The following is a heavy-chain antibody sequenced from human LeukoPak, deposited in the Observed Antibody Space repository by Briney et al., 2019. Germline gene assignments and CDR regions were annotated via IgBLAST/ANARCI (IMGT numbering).Heavy chain of an antibody. J-gene: IGHJ4*02. CDR3: ARDTPLFAYGSGWSTNSFDF. CDR1: GFTFSSYA. V-gene: IGHV3-23*01. Sequence: GGSLRLSCAASGFTFSSYAMSWVRQAPGKGLEWVSTVTGSSRSTYYADSAKGRFTISRDNSKNTLSLQMSSLRAEDTAIYYCARDTPLFAYGSGWSTNSFDFWGQGALVTVSS. CDR2: VTGSSRST. D-gene: IGHD6-19*01.